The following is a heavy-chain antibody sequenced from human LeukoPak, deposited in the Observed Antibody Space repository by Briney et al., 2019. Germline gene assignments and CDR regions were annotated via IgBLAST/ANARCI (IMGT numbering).Heavy chain of an antibody. CDR2: INHSGST. CDR1: GGSFSGYY. D-gene: IGHD6-6*01. CDR3: ARGGIAARRPLSP. Sequence: SETLSLTCAVYGGSFSGYYWSWIRQPPGKGLEWIGEINHSGSTNYNPSLKSRVTISVDTSKNQFSLKLSSVTAADTAVYYCARGGIAARRPLSPWGPGTLVTVSS. J-gene: IGHJ5*02. V-gene: IGHV4-34*01.